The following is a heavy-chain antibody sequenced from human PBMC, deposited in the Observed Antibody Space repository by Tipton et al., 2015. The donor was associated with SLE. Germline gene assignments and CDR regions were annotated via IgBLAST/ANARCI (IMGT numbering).Heavy chain of an antibody. V-gene: IGHV4-38-2*01. CDR1: GFYVSDGFY. Sequence: TLSLTCAVSGFYVSDGFYWGWIRQPPGKGLEWIASIYHSGLTYSNPSLKSRIAFSVDTSKNQFSLRLSSVTAADTAVYYCARGTRVEEELDYWGQGTLVTVSS. CDR2: IYHSGLT. D-gene: IGHD1-1*01. CDR3: ARGTRVEEELDY. J-gene: IGHJ4*02.